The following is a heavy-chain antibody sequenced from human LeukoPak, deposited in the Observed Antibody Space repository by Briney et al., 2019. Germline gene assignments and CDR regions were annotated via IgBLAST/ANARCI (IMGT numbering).Heavy chain of an antibody. V-gene: IGHV1-8*01. CDR1: GYTFTSYD. J-gene: IGHJ4*02. D-gene: IGHD3-3*01. CDR2: MNPNGGNT. CDR3: ARDPQGIDFWSGYAFDY. Sequence: ASVKVSCKASGYTFTSYDINWVRQATGQGLEWMGWMNPNGGNTGYAQKFQGRVTMTTDTSTSTAYMELRSLRSDDTAVYYCARDPQGIDFWSGYAFDYWGQGTLVTVSS.